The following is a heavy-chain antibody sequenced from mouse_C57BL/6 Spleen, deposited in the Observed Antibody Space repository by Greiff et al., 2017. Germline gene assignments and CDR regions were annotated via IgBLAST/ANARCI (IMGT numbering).Heavy chain of an antibody. D-gene: IGHD1-1*01. CDR3: AIHDGSSYVDY. CDR2: IDPYDGYT. V-gene: IGHV1-69*01. CDR1: GYTFTSYW. Sequence: QVQLQQPGAELVMPGASVKLSCKASGYTFTSYWLNWVKQRPGQGLEWIGEIDPYDGYTNYNQKFKGKATLPVDKSTSTAYLLLSSLASDDSAFYYCAIHDGSSYVDYWGQGTTLTVSS. J-gene: IGHJ2*01.